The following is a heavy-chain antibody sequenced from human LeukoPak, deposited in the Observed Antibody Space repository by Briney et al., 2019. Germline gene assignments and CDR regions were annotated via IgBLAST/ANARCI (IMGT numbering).Heavy chain of an antibody. CDR1: GGSISSYY. D-gene: IGHD2-2*01. Sequence: SETLSLTCTVSGGSISSYYWSWIRQPPGKGLEWIGYIYYSGSTNYNPSLKSRVTISVDTSKNQFSLKLSSVTAADTAVYYCARGEHKGYCSSTSCYGLDYWGQGTLVTVSS. J-gene: IGHJ4*02. CDR3: ARGEHKGYCSSTSCYGLDY. V-gene: IGHV4-59*01. CDR2: IYYSGST.